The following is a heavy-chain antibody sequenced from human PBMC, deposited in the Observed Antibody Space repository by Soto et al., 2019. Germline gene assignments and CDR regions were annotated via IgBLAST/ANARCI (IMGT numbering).Heavy chain of an antibody. CDR2: INAGNGNT. CDR1: GYTFTTYA. V-gene: IGHV1-3*01. CDR3: AKGIAAAGIPLDVFDV. D-gene: IGHD6-13*01. J-gene: IGHJ3*01. Sequence: QVQLVQSGAEVEKPGASVKVSCNASGYTFTTYAMHWVRQAPGQRLEWMGWINAGNGNTKYSQKFQGRVTITRDTSATTAYMELSRLRSEDTAVYYCAKGIAAAGIPLDVFDVWGQGTMVTVSS.